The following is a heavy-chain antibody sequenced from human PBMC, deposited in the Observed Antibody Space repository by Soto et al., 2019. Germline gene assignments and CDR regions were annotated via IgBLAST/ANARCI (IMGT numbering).Heavy chain of an antibody. Sequence: PRKGLEWVSAISGSGGSTYYADYVKGRFTISRANSKTTLYLQMNSLRAEDTAVYYCAKDRLYAGYNSWWPYWGQRTLASVSS. J-gene: IGHJ4*02. V-gene: IGHV3-23*01. CDR3: AKDRLYAGYNSWWPY. CDR2: ISGSGGST. D-gene: IGHD5-12*01.